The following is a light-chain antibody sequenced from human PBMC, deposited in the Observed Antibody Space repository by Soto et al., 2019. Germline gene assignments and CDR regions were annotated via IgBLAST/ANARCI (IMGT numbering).Light chain of an antibody. CDR2: DVT. V-gene: IGLV2-11*01. CDR3: CSYTGSYSYV. J-gene: IGLJ1*01. Sequence: QSVLTQPDSVSGSPGQSVTISSAGTSSDVGGYSYVSWYQQHPGKAPELIIYDVTERPSGVPDRFSGSKSGNTASLTISGLQAEDEADYYCCSYTGSYSYVFGIGTKVTVL. CDR1: SSDVGGYSY.